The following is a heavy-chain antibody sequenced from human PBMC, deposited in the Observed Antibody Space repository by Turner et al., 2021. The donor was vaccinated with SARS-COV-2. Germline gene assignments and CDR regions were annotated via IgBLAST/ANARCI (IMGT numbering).Heavy chain of an antibody. CDR1: GYTFTGHY. CDR2: INPKSGGT. Sequence: QVLLGQAGADVKKPGASVKVSCHASGYTFTGHYIHWVRQAPAQGVEWMGWINPKSGGTNYAQKLQGRVTMTRDTSISTAYMELNRLRSDDTAVYYCARTFHSDSSGYHYMPYLQHWGQGTLLTVSS. CDR3: ARTFHSDSSGYHYMPYLQH. D-gene: IGHD3-22*01. J-gene: IGHJ1*01. V-gene: IGHV1-2*02.